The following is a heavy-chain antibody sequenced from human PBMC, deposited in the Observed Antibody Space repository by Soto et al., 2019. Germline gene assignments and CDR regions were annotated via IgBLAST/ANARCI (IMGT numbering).Heavy chain of an antibody. D-gene: IGHD4-17*01. CDR1: GFTFSSYG. Sequence: QVQLVESGGGVVQPGRSLRLSCAASGFTFSSYGMHWVRQAPGKGLEWVAGISYDGSNKYYADSVKGRFTISRDNSKNTLYLQMNSLRAEDTAVYYCAKDLTYGDLPRYWGQGTLVTVSS. V-gene: IGHV3-30*18. CDR3: AKDLTYGDLPRY. J-gene: IGHJ4*02. CDR2: ISYDGSNK.